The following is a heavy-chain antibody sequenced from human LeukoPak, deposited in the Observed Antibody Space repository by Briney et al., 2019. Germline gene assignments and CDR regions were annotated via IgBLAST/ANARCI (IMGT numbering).Heavy chain of an antibody. CDR2: MYSGGTT. CDR1: GLIVTSNY. V-gene: IGHV3-53*01. CDR3: ARTSYDFSGYPIDY. J-gene: IGHJ4*02. D-gene: IGHD3-22*01. Sequence: GGSLRLSCAASGLIVTSNYMTWVRQAPGKGLEWVSVMYSGGTTYYADSVKGRFTISRDKSKNTVYFQMNRLRVEGTAVYFCARTSYDFSGYPIDYWGQGTLVTVSS.